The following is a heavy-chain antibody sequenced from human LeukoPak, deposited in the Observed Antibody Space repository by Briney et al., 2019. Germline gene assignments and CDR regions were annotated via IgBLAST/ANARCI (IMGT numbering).Heavy chain of an antibody. CDR1: GFTLSGYS. Sequence: PGGSLRLSCAASGFTLSGYSMNWVRQAPGKGLEWVSYISSSDSTIHYADSVKGRFTISRDNAKNSLYLQMNSLRAEDTAIYYCARVRGVTGWAFDIWGQGTMVTVSS. V-gene: IGHV3-48*04. CDR3: ARVRGVTGWAFDI. D-gene: IGHD3-9*01. CDR2: ISSSDSTI. J-gene: IGHJ3*02.